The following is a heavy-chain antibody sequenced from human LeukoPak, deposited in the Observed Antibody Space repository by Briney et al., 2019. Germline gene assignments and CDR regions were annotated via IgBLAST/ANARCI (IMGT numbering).Heavy chain of an antibody. J-gene: IGHJ5*02. CDR1: GYTFTGYY. V-gene: IGHV1-2*02. CDR2: INPNSGGT. Sequence: ASVKVSCKASGYTFTGYYMHWVRQAPGQGLEWMGWINPNSGGTNYAQKFQGRVTMTRDTSISTAYMELSRLRSDDTAVYYCARVVVVPAAWFDPWGQGTLVTVSS. D-gene: IGHD2-2*01. CDR3: ARVVVVPAAWFDP.